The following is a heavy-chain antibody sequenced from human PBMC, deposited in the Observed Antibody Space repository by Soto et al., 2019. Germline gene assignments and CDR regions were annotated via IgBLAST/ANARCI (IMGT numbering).Heavy chain of an antibody. CDR3: ARDRYYGSGSYYNKESWFDP. D-gene: IGHD3-10*01. CDR1: GFTFSSYG. CDR2: IWYDGSNK. V-gene: IGHV3-33*01. J-gene: IGHJ5*02. Sequence: PGGSLRLSCAASGFTFSSYGMHWVRQAPGKGLEWVAVIWYDGSNKYYADSVKGRFTISRDNSKNTLYLQMNSLRAEDTAVYYCARDRYYGSGSYYNKESWFDPWGQGTLVTVSS.